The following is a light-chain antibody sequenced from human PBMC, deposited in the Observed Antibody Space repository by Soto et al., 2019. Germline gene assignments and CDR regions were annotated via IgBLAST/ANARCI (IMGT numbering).Light chain of an antibody. J-gene: IGKJ2*01. CDR1: QSISSW. CDR2: QAS. CDR3: QQYNSYPYT. V-gene: IGKV1-5*03. Sequence: DIQMTQSPSTLSASVGDRGTITCRASQSISSWLAWYQQKPGKAPKLLVYQASSLESGVPSRFSGSGSGTAFTLTISSLQPDDFATEYCQQYNSYPYTFGQGTKLAMK.